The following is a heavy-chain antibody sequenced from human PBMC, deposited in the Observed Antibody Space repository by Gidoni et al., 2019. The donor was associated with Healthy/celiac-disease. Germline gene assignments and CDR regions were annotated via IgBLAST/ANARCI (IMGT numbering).Heavy chain of an antibody. CDR1: GGSITSSY. CDR2: IYYSGST. D-gene: IGHD2-15*01. CDR3: ARGGGDIVVVVAAMSGFDY. Sequence: QVQLQESGPGLVKPSETLSLTCTVSGGSITSSYCSWIRQPPGKGLEWIGYIYYSGSTNNNPSHRSRVTISVNTSKNQFSLKLSSVTAADTAVYYGARGGGDIVVVVAAMSGFDYWGQGTLVTVSS. V-gene: IGHV4-59*01. J-gene: IGHJ4*02.